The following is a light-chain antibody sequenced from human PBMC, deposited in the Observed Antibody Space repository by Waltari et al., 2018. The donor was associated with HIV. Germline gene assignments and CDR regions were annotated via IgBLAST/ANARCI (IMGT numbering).Light chain of an antibody. CDR1: ALSKEY. CDR3: QSAGGGGTYR. J-gene: IGLJ2*01. CDR2: KDT. Sequence: SYDLPQPPSVSVSPGQTARLTCFGEALSKEYTFWHQQKAGQAPLLVIHKDTERASGIPERFSGSTSGRLVTLTIDDVEPDDEADYYCQSAGGGGTYRFGGGTKLTVL. V-gene: IGLV3-25*03.